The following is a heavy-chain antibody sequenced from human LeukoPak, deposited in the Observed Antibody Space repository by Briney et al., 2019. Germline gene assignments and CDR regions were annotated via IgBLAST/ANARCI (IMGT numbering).Heavy chain of an antibody. CDR1: GYTFTSYG. CDR2: ISAYSGNT. V-gene: IGHV1-18*01. D-gene: IGHD1-26*01. CDR3: ARRMGLTHFDY. J-gene: IGHJ4*02. Sequence: ASVKVSCKASGYTFTSYGISWVRQAPGQGLEWMGWISAYSGNTNYAQNLQGRVTMTTDTSTSTAYLELRSLRSDDTAVYFCARRMGLTHFDYWGQGTLVTVSS.